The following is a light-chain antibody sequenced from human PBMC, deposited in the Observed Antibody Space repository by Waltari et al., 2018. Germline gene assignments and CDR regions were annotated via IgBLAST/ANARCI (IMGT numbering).Light chain of an antibody. CDR2: WAS. J-gene: IGKJ1*01. CDR3: QQYYSTPWT. Sequence: DIVMTQSPDSLAVSLGERATIKCKSSQSVLYSSNNKNYLAWYQQKPGQPPKLLIYWASTPESGVPDRFSGSGSGTDFNLTISRLQAEDVAVYYCQQYYSTPWTFVQGTKVEIK. V-gene: IGKV4-1*01. CDR1: QSVLYSSNNKNY.